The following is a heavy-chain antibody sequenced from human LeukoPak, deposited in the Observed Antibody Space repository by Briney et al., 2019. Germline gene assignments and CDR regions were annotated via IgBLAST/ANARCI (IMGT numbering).Heavy chain of an antibody. CDR3: STLGYYGSGSYAP. J-gene: IGHJ5*02. V-gene: IGHV3-15*01. D-gene: IGHD3-10*01. CDR1: GFTFSNAW. CDR2: IKSKTDGGTT. Sequence: GGSLRLSCAASGFTFSNAWMSWVRQAPGMGLEWVGRIKSKTDGGTTDCAAPVKGRFTISRDDSKNTLYLQMNSLKTEDTAVYYCSTLGYYGSGSYAPWGQGTLVTVSS.